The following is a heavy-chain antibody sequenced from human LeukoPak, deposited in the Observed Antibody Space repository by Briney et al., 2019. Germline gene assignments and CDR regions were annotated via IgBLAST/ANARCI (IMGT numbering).Heavy chain of an antibody. Sequence: SQTLSLTCSVSGGSISSGDYYWSWIRQHPGKGLEWIGYIHYSGSTYYNPSLKSRVTISVDTSKNQFSLKLSSVTVADTAVYYCGREGGARLGGGAFDIWGQGTMVTVSS. CDR2: IHYSGST. CDR3: GREGGARLGGGAFDI. CDR1: GGSISSGDYY. V-gene: IGHV4-31*03. J-gene: IGHJ3*02. D-gene: IGHD3-16*01.